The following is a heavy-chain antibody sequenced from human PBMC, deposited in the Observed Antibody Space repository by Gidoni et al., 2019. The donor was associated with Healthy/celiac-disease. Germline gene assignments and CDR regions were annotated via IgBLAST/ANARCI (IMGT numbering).Heavy chain of an antibody. CDR1: GGSISSYY. CDR3: ASLTSSPQKSFDY. D-gene: IGHD3-10*01. V-gene: IGHV4-59*01. CDR2: IYYSGST. Sequence: QVQLQESGPGLVKPSETLSLTCTVPGGSISSYYWSWIRQPPGKGLEWIGYIYYSGSTNYNPTLKSRVTISVDTSKNQFSLKLSSVTAADTAVYYCASLTSSPQKSFDYWGQGTLVTVSS. J-gene: IGHJ4*02.